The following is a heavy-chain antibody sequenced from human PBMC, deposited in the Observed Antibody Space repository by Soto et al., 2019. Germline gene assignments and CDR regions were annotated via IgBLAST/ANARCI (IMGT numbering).Heavy chain of an antibody. D-gene: IGHD3-22*01. CDR1: GFTFSDYY. CDR2: ISSSSGSTK. CDR3: ARDRASRLLVDY. J-gene: IGHJ4*02. Sequence: QVQLVESGGGLVKPGESLRLSCAASGFTFSDYYMSWIRQAPGKGLEYISYISSSSGSTKYYAESVKGRFTISRDNAKNSLYLQMNSLRAEDTAVYYCARDRASRLLVDYWGQGTLVTVSS. V-gene: IGHV3-11*01.